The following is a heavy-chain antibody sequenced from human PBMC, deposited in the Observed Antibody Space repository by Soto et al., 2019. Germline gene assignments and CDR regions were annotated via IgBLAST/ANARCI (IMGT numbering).Heavy chain of an antibody. D-gene: IGHD4-17*01. Sequence: GGSLRLSCAASGFTFSSYAMHWVRQAPGKGLEWVAVISYDGSNKYYADSVKGRFTISRDNSKNTLYLQMNSLRAEDPAVYYCASPTDQGFPSYFDHWGQGTLVIVSS. CDR1: GFTFSSYA. J-gene: IGHJ4*02. CDR3: ASPTDQGFPSYFDH. CDR2: ISYDGSNK. V-gene: IGHV3-30*04.